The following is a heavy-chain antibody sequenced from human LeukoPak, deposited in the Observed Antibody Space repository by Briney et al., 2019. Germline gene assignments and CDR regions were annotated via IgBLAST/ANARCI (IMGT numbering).Heavy chain of an antibody. V-gene: IGHV3-23*01. CDR3: AQRTAFDS. CDR2: ITSISNT. Sequence: GGSLRLSCAASGFTFRSHAMSWVRQAPGKGLEWVSTITSISNTYYPDSVKGRFTISRDNSRDTLYLQMNTLRAEDTAIYYCAQRTAFDSWGQGTLVTVSS. J-gene: IGHJ4*02. CDR1: GFTFRSHA.